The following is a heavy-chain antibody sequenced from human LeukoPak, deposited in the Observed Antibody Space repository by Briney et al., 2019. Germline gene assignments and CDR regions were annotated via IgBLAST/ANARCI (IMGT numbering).Heavy chain of an antibody. CDR3: ARALYGSGSYAWFDP. J-gene: IGHJ5*02. CDR1: GGSFSGYY. D-gene: IGHD3-10*01. V-gene: IGHV4-34*01. CDR2: INHSGST. Sequence: SETLSLTCAVYGGSFSGYYWSWIRQPPGKGLEWIGEINHSGSTNYNPSLKSRVTISVDTSKNQFSLKLSSVTAADTAVYYCARALYGSGSYAWFDPWGQGALVTVSS.